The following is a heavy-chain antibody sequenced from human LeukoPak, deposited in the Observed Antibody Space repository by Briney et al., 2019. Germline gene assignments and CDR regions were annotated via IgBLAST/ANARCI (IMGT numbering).Heavy chain of an antibody. V-gene: IGHV1-69*01. Sequence: SVKVSCKASGGTFSSYAISWVRQAPGQGLEWMGGIIPIFGTANYAQKFQGRVTITADESTSTAYMELSSLRSEDTAVYYCAREPGYSYGVFDYWGQGTLVTVSS. D-gene: IGHD5-18*01. CDR1: GGTFSSYA. CDR3: AREPGYSYGVFDY. CDR2: IIPIFGTA. J-gene: IGHJ4*02.